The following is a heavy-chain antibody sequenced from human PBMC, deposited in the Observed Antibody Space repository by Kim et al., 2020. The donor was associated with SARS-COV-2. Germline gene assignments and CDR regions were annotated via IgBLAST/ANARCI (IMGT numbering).Heavy chain of an antibody. D-gene: IGHD6-13*01. CDR2: S. Sequence: SDYALSVKNRITINPDTSKNQFALQLTSVTPEDTAFYYCVRYSGWYYFDYWGQGTLVIVSS. V-gene: IGHV6-1*01. CDR3: VRYSGWYYFDY. J-gene: IGHJ4*02.